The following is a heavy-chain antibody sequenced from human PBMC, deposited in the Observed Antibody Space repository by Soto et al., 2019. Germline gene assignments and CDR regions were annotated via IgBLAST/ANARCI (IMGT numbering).Heavy chain of an antibody. V-gene: IGHV4-59*11. CDR2: IYYSGNT. CDR1: GGSISNHY. Sequence: PSETLSLTCTVSGGSISNHYWSWIRQPPGKGLEWIGYIYYSGNTNYNPSLKSRVTISVDTSKNQISLKMSSVTAADTAVYYCARDKTGYGDALDYWGLGALVTVSS. J-gene: IGHJ4*02. CDR3: ARDKTGYGDALDY. D-gene: IGHD4-17*01.